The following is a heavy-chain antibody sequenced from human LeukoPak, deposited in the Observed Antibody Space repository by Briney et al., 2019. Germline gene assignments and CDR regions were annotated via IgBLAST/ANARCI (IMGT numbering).Heavy chain of an antibody. J-gene: IGHJ6*03. CDR3: AREGYYYGSGSYYTPTYYYYYMDV. CDR1: GGSINNYY. Sequence: SETLSLTCTVSGGSINNYYWSWIRQPAGKGLEWIGRIYTSGTTNYNPSLKSRVTMSVGTSKNHFSLKLSSLTAADTALYYCAREGYYYGSGSYYTPTYYYYYMDVWGKGTTVTISS. CDR2: IYTSGTT. D-gene: IGHD3-10*01. V-gene: IGHV4-4*07.